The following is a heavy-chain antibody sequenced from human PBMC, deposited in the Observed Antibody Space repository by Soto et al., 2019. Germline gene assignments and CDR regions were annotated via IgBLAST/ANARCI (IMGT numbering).Heavy chain of an antibody. J-gene: IGHJ5*02. V-gene: IGHV4-4*02. Sequence: QVRLQESGPGLVQPSGTLSLTCAVSGDSVSGDSWWSWLRQSPGKGLEWIGEIFRTGATHYNPSPIRRLALSVDKVKNQVSLKMTSVTAAGTGVYYCSRGCDYTWHTWGQGTLVTVSS. CDR3: SRGCDYTWHT. CDR1: GDSVSGDSW. CDR2: IFRTGAT. D-gene: IGHD4-17*01.